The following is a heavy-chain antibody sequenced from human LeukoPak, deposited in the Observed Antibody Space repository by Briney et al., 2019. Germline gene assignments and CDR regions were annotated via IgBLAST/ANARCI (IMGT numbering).Heavy chain of an antibody. J-gene: IGHJ4*02. CDR2: INSDGSST. V-gene: IGHV3-74*01. D-gene: IGHD2-15*01. CDR3: ARLMVAAMGDDY. Sequence: GGSLRLSCAASGFTFSSYWMHWVRQAPGKGLVWVSRINSDGSSTSYADSVKGRFTISRDNAKNTLYLQMNSLRAEYTAVYYCARLMVAAMGDDYWGQGTLVTVSS. CDR1: GFTFSSYW.